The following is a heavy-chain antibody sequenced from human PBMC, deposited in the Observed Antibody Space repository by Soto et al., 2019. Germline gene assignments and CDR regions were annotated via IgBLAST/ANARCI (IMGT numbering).Heavy chain of an antibody. CDR2: IYYSGST. CDR1: GGSISSGGYY. V-gene: IGHV4-31*03. CDR3: ARSRPRIAAAGIIWFDP. J-gene: IGHJ5*02. Sequence: QVQLQESGPGLVKPSQTLSLTCTVSGGSISSGGYYWSWIRQHPGKGLEWIGYIYYSGSTYYNPSLKSRVTISVDTSKNQFSLKLSSVTAADTAVYYCARSRPRIAAAGIIWFDPWGQGTLVTVSS. D-gene: IGHD6-13*01.